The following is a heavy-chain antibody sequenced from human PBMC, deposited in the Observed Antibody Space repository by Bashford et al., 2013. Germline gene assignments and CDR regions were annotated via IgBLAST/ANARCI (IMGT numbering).Heavy chain of an antibody. CDR1: GYTFTTYG. D-gene: IGHD5-12*01. CDR3: ARDAEANPWIKTNYLDY. Sequence: ASVKVSCKASGYTFTTYGLIWVRQAPGQGLEWMGWISPYNGDTNYAQSFQGRLTLTSDTSTNTAYMELTSLRDDDTAVYFCARDAEANPWIKTNYLDYWGQGTLVTVSS. V-gene: IGHV1-18*01. J-gene: IGHJ4*02. CDR2: ISPYNGDT.